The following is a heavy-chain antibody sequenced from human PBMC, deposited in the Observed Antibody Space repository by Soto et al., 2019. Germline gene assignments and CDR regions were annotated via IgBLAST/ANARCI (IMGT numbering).Heavy chain of an antibody. CDR3: ARDPHYYGSGSPDY. CDR1: GYTFTGYY. CDR2: INPNSGGT. D-gene: IGHD3-10*01. V-gene: IGHV1-2*02. Sequence: ASVKVSCKASGYTFTGYYMHWARQAPGQGLEWMGWINPNSGGTNYAQKFQGRVTMTRDTSISTAYMELSRLRSDDTAVYYCARDPHYYGSGSPDYWGQGTLVTVSS. J-gene: IGHJ4*02.